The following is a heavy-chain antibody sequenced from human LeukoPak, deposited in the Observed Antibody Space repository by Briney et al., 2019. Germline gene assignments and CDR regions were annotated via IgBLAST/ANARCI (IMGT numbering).Heavy chain of an antibody. CDR3: ARDPYCSSTSCSDRSPY. D-gene: IGHD2-2*01. Sequence: PGGSLRLSCAASGFTFSNYPMNWVRQAPGKGLEWVSYISSGSGSVYYADSVKGRFTISRDNAKNSLYLQMNSLRAEDTAVYYCARDPYCSSTSCSDRSPYWGQGTLVTVSS. J-gene: IGHJ4*02. V-gene: IGHV3-48*01. CDR1: GFTFSNYP. CDR2: ISSGSGSV.